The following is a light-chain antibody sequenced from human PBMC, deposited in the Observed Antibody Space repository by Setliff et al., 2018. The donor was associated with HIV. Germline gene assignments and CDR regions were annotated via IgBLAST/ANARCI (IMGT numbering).Light chain of an antibody. CDR1: NIGSKS. CDR2: YDS. Sequence: SYELAQPPSVSVAPGKTARITCGGNNIGSKSVHWYQQKPGQAPVVVIYYDSDRPSGIPERFSGSNSGNTATLTISRVEAGDEADYYCQVWDSSSDHPYVLGTGTKVT. V-gene: IGLV3-21*01. J-gene: IGLJ1*01. CDR3: QVWDSSSDHPYV.